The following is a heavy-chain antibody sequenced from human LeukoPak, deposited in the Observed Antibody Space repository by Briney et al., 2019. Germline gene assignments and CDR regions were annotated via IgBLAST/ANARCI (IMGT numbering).Heavy chain of an antibody. J-gene: IGHJ4*02. D-gene: IGHD4-17*01. Sequence: SETLSLTCTVSGASISSYYWNWIRHPPGQELELIGYLYYSGSNNYNPSLKSRVTMSVDTSKNQFSLKLNSMTAADTAVYFCARGRYGDYGFDYWGQGTLVTVSS. CDR1: GASISSYY. CDR3: ARGRYGDYGFDY. CDR2: LYYSGSN. V-gene: IGHV4-59*01.